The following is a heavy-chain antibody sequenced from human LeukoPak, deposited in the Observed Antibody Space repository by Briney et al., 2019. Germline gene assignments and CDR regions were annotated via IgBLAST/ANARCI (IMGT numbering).Heavy chain of an antibody. Sequence: ASVKVSCKASGYTFTGYYMHWVRQALGQGLEWMGWINPNSGGTNYAQKFQGRVTMTRDTAISTAYMELSRLRSDDTAVYYCARGEGIAARLHYWGQGTLVTVSS. J-gene: IGHJ4*02. V-gene: IGHV1-2*02. CDR3: ARGEGIAARLHY. D-gene: IGHD6-6*01. CDR2: INPNSGGT. CDR1: GYTFTGYY.